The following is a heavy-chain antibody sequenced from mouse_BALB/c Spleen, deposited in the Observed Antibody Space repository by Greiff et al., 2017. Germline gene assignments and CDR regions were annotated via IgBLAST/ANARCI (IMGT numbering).Heavy chain of an antibody. D-gene: IGHD2-3*01. V-gene: IGHV5-17*02. CDR1: GFTFSSFG. J-gene: IGHJ4*01. Sequence: EVQVVESGGGLVQPGGSRKLSCAASGFTFSSFGMHWVRQAPEKGLEWVAYISSGSSTIYYADTVKGRFTISRDNPKNTLFLQMTSLRSEHTAMYYCAREDGYYYAMDYWGQGTSVTVSS. CDR3: AREDGYYYAMDY. CDR2: ISSGSSTI.